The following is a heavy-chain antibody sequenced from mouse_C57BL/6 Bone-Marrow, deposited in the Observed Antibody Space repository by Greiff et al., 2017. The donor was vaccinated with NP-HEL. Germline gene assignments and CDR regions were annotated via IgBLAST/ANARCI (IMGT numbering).Heavy chain of an antibody. J-gene: IGHJ3*01. Sequence: VKLQESGPELVKPGASVKISCKASGYAFSSSWMNWVKQRPGKGLEWIGRIYPGDGDTNYKGKFKGKATLTADKSSSTAYMQLSSLTSEDSAVYFCARCGAFYLTYWGQGTLVTVSA. V-gene: IGHV1-82*01. CDR2: IYPGDGDT. D-gene: IGHD2-1*01. CDR1: GYAFSSSW. CDR3: ARCGAFYLTY.